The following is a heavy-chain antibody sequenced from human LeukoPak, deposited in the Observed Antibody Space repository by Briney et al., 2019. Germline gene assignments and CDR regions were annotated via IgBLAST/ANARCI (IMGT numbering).Heavy chain of an antibody. Sequence: ASVKVSCRASGYTFTSYGISWVRQAPGQGLEWMGGITTYNGDSNYAQNLQGRVTMTTDTSTTTAYMELRSLRSDDTAVYYCARDFRYCSSTSCSIGDAFDIWGQGTMVTVSS. CDR1: GYTFTSYG. CDR2: ITTYNGDS. V-gene: IGHV1-18*01. CDR3: ARDFRYCSSTSCSIGDAFDI. J-gene: IGHJ3*02. D-gene: IGHD2-2*01.